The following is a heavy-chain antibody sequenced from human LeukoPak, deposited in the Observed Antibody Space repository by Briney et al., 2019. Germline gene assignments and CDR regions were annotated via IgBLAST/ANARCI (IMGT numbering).Heavy chain of an antibody. D-gene: IGHD1-1*01. Sequence: GGSLRLSCAASGFTFSTYWMSWVRQAPGKGLEWVANVNQDGGAMYYVDSVKGRFTISRDNAKKSLYLQMNSLRAEDTAIYYCARSDARGTVDYWGQGTLVTVSS. CDR2: VNQDGGAM. J-gene: IGHJ4*02. CDR1: GFTFSTYW. V-gene: IGHV3-7*01. CDR3: ARSDARGTVDY.